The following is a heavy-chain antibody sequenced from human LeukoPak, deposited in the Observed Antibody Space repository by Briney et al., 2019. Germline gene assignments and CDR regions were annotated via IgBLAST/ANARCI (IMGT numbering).Heavy chain of an antibody. D-gene: IGHD3-10*01. CDR3: ARGYRIYYGSGSYPDY. CDR1: GFTFSSYA. Sequence: GGSLRLSCAASGFTFSSYAMHWVRQAPGKGLEWVAVISYDGSNKYYADSVKGRFTISRDNSKNTLYLQMNSLRAEDTAVYYCARGYRIYYGSGSYPDYWGQGTLVTVSS. J-gene: IGHJ4*02. CDR2: ISYDGSNK. V-gene: IGHV3-30-3*01.